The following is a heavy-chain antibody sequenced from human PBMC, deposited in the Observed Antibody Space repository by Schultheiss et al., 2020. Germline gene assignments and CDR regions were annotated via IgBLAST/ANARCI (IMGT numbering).Heavy chain of an antibody. CDR1: GFTFSSYA. CDR2: ISYDGSNK. CDR3: TKPRYGDYQRAFVDF. D-gene: IGHD4-17*01. J-gene: IGHJ4*02. Sequence: GGSLRLSCAASGFTFSSYAMHWVRQAPGKGLEWVAVISYDGSNKYYADSVKGRFTISRDNSKNTLYLQMNSLRVEDTALYYCTKPRYGDYQRAFVDFWGQGTLVTVSS. V-gene: IGHV3-30-3*02.